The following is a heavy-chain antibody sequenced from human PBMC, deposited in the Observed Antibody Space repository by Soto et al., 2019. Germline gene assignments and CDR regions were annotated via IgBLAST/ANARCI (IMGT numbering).Heavy chain of an antibody. V-gene: IGHV1-69*12. Sequence: QVQLVQSGAEVKKPGSSVKVSCKASGGTFSTSVISWVRQAPVQGLEWMGGIIPISGTANYAQKFQGRVTMTADESTSTAYMDLSSLRSEDTAMYYCTRPRYSYGYSFDYWGQGTLVTVSS. CDR3: TRPRYSYGYSFDY. CDR2: IIPISGTA. J-gene: IGHJ4*02. D-gene: IGHD5-18*01. CDR1: GGTFSTSV.